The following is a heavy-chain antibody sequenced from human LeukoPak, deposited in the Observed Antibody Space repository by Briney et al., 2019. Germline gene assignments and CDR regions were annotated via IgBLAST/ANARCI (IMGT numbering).Heavy chain of an antibody. CDR2: MYYSGST. J-gene: IGHJ4*02. Sequence: SETLSLTCTVSGGSISSSRYYWGWIRQPPGKGLEWIGSMYYSGSTYYNSSLKSRVTISADTSKNQFSLKLSSVTATDTAVYYCARDQEAFDYWGQGTLVTVSS. V-gene: IGHV4-39*02. CDR3: ARDQEAFDY. CDR1: GGSISSSRYY.